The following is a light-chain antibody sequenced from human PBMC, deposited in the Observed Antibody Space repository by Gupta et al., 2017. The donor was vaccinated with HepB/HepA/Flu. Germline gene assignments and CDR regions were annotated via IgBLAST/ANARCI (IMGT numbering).Light chain of an antibody. CDR3: GAWDTSLKIYV. Sequence: QSVLTPPPSVSAAAGQRVTISWSGGSSNIGKSDVAWYQQLPGSAPKLLIYENYKRASGIPDRFSGSKSGTSATLGITGLQTGDEANYYCGAWDTSLKIYVFGTETGVTVL. V-gene: IGLV1-51*01. CDR2: ENY. J-gene: IGLJ1*01. CDR1: SSNIGKSD.